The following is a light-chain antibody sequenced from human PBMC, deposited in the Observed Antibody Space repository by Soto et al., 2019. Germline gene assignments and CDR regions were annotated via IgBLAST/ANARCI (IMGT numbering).Light chain of an antibody. V-gene: IGKV1-9*01. CDR3: QHYDRMWT. J-gene: IGKJ1*01. CDR2: AAS. CDR1: HYISIF. Sequence: IQLTQSPWSLSASLRDRFTITFLASHYISIFLAFYQQKPGEAPKPLIYAASTLYGGVTSRFSGSGSGTDFALTITSLQPDDFATYRCQHYDRMWTFGQGTKVDIK.